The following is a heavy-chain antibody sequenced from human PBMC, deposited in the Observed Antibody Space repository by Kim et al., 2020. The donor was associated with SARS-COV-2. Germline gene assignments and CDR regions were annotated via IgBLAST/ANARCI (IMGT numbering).Heavy chain of an antibody. CDR2: IYPGDSDT. D-gene: IGHD6-13*01. CDR1: GYSFTSYW. V-gene: IGHV5-51*01. Sequence: GESLKISCKGSGYSFTSYWIGWVRQMPGKGLEWMGIIYPGDSDTRYSPSFQGQVTISAVKSISTAYLQWSSLKASDTAMYYCARPNTFTYSSSWPPPCGFDIWGQGTMVTVSS. J-gene: IGHJ3*02. CDR3: ARPNTFTYSSSWPPPCGFDI.